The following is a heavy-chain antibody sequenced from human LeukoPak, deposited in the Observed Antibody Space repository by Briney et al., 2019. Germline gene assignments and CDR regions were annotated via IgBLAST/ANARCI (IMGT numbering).Heavy chain of an antibody. D-gene: IGHD2-15*01. Sequence: SETLSLTCAVYGGSFSGYYWSWIRQPPGKGLEWIGEINHSGSTNYNPSLKSRVTISVDTSKNQFSPKLSSVTAADTAVYYCARLGGPVAATFTDIWGQGTMVTVSS. CDR1: GGSFSGYY. J-gene: IGHJ3*02. CDR2: INHSGST. V-gene: IGHV4-34*01. CDR3: ARLGGPVAATFTDI.